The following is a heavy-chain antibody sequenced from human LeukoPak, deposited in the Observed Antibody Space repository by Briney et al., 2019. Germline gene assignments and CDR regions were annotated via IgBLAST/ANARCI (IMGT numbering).Heavy chain of an antibody. D-gene: IGHD1-26*01. CDR2: ISSSSSYI. V-gene: IGHV3-21*01. J-gene: IGHJ4*02. Sequence: GGSLRLSCAASGFTFSSYSMNWVRQAPGKGLEWVSSISSSSSYIYYADSVKGRFTISRGNAKNSLYLQMNSLRAEDTAVYYCARPRVVGATTALLYWGQGTLVTVSS. CDR1: GFTFSSYS. CDR3: ARPRVVGATTALLY.